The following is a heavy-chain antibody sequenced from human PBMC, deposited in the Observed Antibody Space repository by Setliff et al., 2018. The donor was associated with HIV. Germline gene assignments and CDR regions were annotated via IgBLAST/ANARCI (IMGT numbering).Heavy chain of an antibody. V-gene: IGHV4-4*09. CDR2: IYTSGNT. J-gene: IGHJ4*02. Sequence: SETLSLTCTVSGGSISISDWSWIRQPPGKGLEWIGCIYTSGNTNYNRSLKSRVTISVDTSKNQFSLNLSSVTAADTAVYYCARGGLGVVGAIDYWSQGTLVTVSS. D-gene: IGHD2-15*01. CDR3: ARGGLGVVGAIDY. CDR1: GGSISISD.